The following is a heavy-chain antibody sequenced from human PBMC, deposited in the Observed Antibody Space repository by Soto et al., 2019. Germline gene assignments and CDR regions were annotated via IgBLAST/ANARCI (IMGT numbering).Heavy chain of an antibody. J-gene: IGHJ4*02. Sequence: QVQLQESGPGLVKPSETLSLTCTVSGGSISSYYWSWIRQPPGKGLEYIGYIYDSGSTNYNPSLKSRVXXSXDXXKNQFSLKLSSVTAAYTALYYCARLGRYQMGIFDYWGQGTLVTVSS. CDR2: IYDSGST. V-gene: IGHV4-59*08. CDR1: GGSISSYY. CDR3: ARLGRYQMGIFDY. D-gene: IGHD2-2*01.